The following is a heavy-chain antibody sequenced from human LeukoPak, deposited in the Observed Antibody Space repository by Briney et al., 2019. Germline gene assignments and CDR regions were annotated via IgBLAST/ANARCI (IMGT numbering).Heavy chain of an antibody. Sequence: GASVKVSCKASGYTFTAYAMHWVRQAPGQRLEWMGWINPANTGSGHTRYSQKFQGRLTITRDTSTTTAYMELSGLKSEDTAVYYCARPGGIAVAAPFDSWGQGTLLTVSS. CDR1: GYTFTAYA. V-gene: IGHV1-3*04. J-gene: IGHJ4*02. D-gene: IGHD6-19*01. CDR3: ARPGGIAVAAPFDS. CDR2: INPANTGSGHT.